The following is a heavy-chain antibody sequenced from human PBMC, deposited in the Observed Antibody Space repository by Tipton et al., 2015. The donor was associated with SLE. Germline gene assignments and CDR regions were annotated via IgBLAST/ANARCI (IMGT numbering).Heavy chain of an antibody. Sequence: TLSLTCTVSGGSISSGSYYWSWIRQPAGKGLEWIGRIYTSGSTNYNPSLKSRVTISVDTSKNQFSLKLSSVTAADTAVYYCAGYDRVLGRGSHHYRYFDLWGRGTLVTVSS. D-gene: IGHD1-14*01. CDR1: GGSISSGSYY. V-gene: IGHV4-61*02. CDR3: AGYDRVLGRGSHHYRYFDL. CDR2: IYTSGST. J-gene: IGHJ2*01.